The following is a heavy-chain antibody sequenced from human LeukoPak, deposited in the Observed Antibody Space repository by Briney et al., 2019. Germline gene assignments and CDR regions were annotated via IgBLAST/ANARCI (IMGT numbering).Heavy chain of an antibody. CDR1: GGSFSGYY. J-gene: IGHJ4*02. V-gene: IGHV4-34*01. D-gene: IGHD3-22*01. CDR2: INHSGST. CDR3: ASDYYDSSGYYVHY. Sequence: SETLSLTCAVYGGSFSGYYWSWIRQPPGKGLEWIGEINHSGSTNYNPSLKSRVTISVDTSKNQFSLKLSSVTAADTAVYYCASDYYDSSGYYVHYWGQGTLVTVSS.